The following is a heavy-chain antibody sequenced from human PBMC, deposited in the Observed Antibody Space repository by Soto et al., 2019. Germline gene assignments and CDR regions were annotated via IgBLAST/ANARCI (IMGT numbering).Heavy chain of an antibody. CDR3: ARMESNYGRIHYFDY. J-gene: IGHJ4*02. CDR2: IYYSGST. Sequence: SETLSLACTVSGGSISSSSYYWGWIRQPPGKGLEWIGSIYYSGSTYYNPSLKSRVTISVDTSKNQFSLKLSSVTAADTAVYYCARMESNYGRIHYFDYWGQGTLVTVSS. D-gene: IGHD4-4*01. V-gene: IGHV4-39*01. CDR1: GGSISSSSYY.